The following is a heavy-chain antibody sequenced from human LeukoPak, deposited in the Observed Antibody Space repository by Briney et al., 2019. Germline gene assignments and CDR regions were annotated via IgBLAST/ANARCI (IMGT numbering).Heavy chain of an antibody. CDR2: IYYSGST. CDR3: ARAPLDSGYSSFATGAFDI. Sequence: SQTLSLTCTVSGGSINSGGYYWSWIRQHPGKGLEWIGYIYYSGSTYYNPSLKSRVTISVDTSKNQFSLKLSSVTAADTAVYYCARAPLDSGYSSFATGAFDIWGQGTMVTVSS. CDR1: GGSINSGGYY. J-gene: IGHJ3*02. V-gene: IGHV4-30-4*08. D-gene: IGHD6-13*01.